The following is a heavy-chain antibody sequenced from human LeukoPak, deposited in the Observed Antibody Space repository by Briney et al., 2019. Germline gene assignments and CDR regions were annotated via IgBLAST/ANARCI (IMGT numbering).Heavy chain of an antibody. CDR3: AKDSDILTGDTENYFDY. D-gene: IGHD3-9*01. CDR2: ISGDGGST. CDR1: GLTFDDYA. J-gene: IGHJ4*02. V-gene: IGHV3-43*02. Sequence: PGGSLRLSCAASGLTFDDYAMHWVRQAPGKGLEWVSLISGDGGSTYYADSVKGRFTISRDNSKNSMYLQMNSLRTEDTALYYCAKDSDILTGDTENYFDYWGQGTLVTVSS.